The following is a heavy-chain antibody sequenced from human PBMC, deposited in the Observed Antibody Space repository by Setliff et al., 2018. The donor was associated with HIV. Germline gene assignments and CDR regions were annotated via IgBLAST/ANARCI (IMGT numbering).Heavy chain of an antibody. CDR2: IKEDGSVT. Sequence: GGSLRLSCVASGFTFSRYWMSWVRQAPGKGLEFVANIKEDGSVTSYVDSVKGRFTISRDNAKNLVFLQMSSLRAEDTAAYYCARDPGSSSFDYWGQGTPVTVSS. D-gene: IGHD6-19*01. J-gene: IGHJ4*02. CDR3: ARDPGSSSFDY. V-gene: IGHV3-7*03. CDR1: GFTFSRYW.